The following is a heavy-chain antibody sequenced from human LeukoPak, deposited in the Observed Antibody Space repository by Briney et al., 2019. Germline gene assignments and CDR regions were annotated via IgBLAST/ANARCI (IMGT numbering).Heavy chain of an antibody. J-gene: IGHJ6*02. CDR2: IFYSGST. CDR3: AREVATGVGYYGMDV. D-gene: IGHD1-14*01. V-gene: IGHV4-31*03. CDR1: GGPISTVVYN. Sequence: SETLSLTCTVSGGPISTVVYNWNWIRQHPGKGLGWIGYIFYSGSTYYIPSLTSRINISLDPSKNLFSLKLSSVTAADTGVYYCAREVATGVGYYGMDVWGQGTTVTVSS.